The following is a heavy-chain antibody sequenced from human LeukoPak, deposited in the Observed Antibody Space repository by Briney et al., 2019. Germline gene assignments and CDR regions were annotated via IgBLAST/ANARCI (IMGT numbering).Heavy chain of an antibody. CDR3: ARGYSGSYYLPGAHFDY. CDR2: IYYSGST. J-gene: IGHJ4*02. Sequence: SETLSLTCTVSGGSISSYYWSWIRQPPGKGLEWIGYIYYSGSTNYNPSLKSRATISVDTSKNPFSLKLSSVTAADTAVYYCARGYSGSYYLPGAHFDYWGQGTLVTVSS. CDR1: GGSISSYY. V-gene: IGHV4-59*12. D-gene: IGHD1-26*01.